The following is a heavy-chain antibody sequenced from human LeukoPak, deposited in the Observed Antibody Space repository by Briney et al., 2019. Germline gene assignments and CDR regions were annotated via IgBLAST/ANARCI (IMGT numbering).Heavy chain of an antibody. CDR3: ATHRNREPWELLFAFDI. CDR1: GFTFNNYA. Sequence: PGGSLRLSCAGSGFTFNNYAMTWVRQAPGKGLEWVSGISGSGGSTYYADSVKGRFTISRGNSKNTLHLQTRSPRAEDTAVYYCATHRNREPWELLFAFDIWGQGTMVTVSS. CDR2: ISGSGGST. D-gene: IGHD1-26*01. J-gene: IGHJ3*02. V-gene: IGHV3-23*01.